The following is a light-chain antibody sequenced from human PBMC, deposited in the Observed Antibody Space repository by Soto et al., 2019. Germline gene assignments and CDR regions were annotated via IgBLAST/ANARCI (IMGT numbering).Light chain of an antibody. CDR2: DVN. J-gene: IGLJ3*02. V-gene: IGLV2-8*01. CDR3: SSYATSNSVV. CDR1: SSDVGGYKY. Sequence: QSALTQPPSASGSPGQSVTISCTGTSSDVGGYKYVSWFQQYPGKAPKLMIYDVNKRPSGVPDRFSGSKSGNTASLTVSGLQAEDEADYYCSSYATSNSVVFGGGTKLTVL.